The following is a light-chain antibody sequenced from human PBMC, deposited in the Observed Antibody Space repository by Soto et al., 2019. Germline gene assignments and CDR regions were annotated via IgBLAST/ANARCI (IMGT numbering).Light chain of an antibody. J-gene: IGLJ1*01. CDR1: TSDIGGYKY. CDR2: DVT. Sequence: QSALTQPPSVSGSPGQSVTISCTGTTSDIGGYKYVSWYQQLPGKAPKLMIFDVTKRPSGVPDRFSGSNSGNTASLTISGLLAEDEAIYYCCSYARTTHVFGTGTKLTVL. CDR3: CSYARTTHV. V-gene: IGLV2-11*01.